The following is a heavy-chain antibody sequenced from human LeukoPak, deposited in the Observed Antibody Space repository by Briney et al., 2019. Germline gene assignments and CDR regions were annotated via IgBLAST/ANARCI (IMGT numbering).Heavy chain of an antibody. Sequence: GALRLSCAASGFTVSSNYMSWVRQAPGKGLEWVSVIYSGGSTYYADSVKGRFTISRDNSKNTLYLQMNSLRAEDTAVYYCPRGFLASSGYFVDPNNAFDIWGQGTMVTVSS. CDR3: PRGFLASSGYFVDPNNAFDI. J-gene: IGHJ3*02. CDR2: IYSGGST. CDR1: GFTVSSNY. V-gene: IGHV3-53*01. D-gene: IGHD3-22*01.